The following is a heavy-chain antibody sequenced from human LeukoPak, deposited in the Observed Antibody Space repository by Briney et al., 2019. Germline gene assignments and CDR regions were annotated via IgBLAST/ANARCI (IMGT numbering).Heavy chain of an antibody. CDR1: GFTISDYY. CDR3: ARHDYGGSRVTFDI. J-gene: IGHJ3*02. D-gene: IGHD4-23*01. CDR2: ISPDSNTK. Sequence: PGGSLRLSCAASGFTISDYYMSWIRQAPGKGLEWVSYISPDSNTKRYADSVKGRFSFSRDNAKNSLYLQMNSLGSDDTALYYCARHDYGGSRVTFDICAKGQWSPSLQ. V-gene: IGHV3-11*04.